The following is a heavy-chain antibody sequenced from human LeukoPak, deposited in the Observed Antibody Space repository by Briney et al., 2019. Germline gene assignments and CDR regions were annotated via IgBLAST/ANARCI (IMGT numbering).Heavy chain of an antibody. D-gene: IGHD2-2*03. CDR3: ARPAGYCSSTSCYKWYFDL. Sequence: SETLSLTCTVSGGSISSSSYYWGWIRQPPGKGLEWLGSIYYSGSTYYNPSLKSRVTISVDTSKDQFSLKLSSVTAADTAVYYCARPAGYCSSTSCYKWYFDLWGRGTLVTVSS. CDR1: GGSISSSSYY. CDR2: IYYSGST. J-gene: IGHJ2*01. V-gene: IGHV4-39*01.